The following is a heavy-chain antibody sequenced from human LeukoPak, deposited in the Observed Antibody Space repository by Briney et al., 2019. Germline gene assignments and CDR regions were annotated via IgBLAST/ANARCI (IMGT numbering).Heavy chain of an antibody. V-gene: IGHV3-7*01. CDR2: IKQDGSEK. CDR1: GFTFSSYW. D-gene: IGHD5-12*01. Sequence: GGSLRLSCAASGFTFSSYWMSWVRQAPGKGREWVANIKQDGSEKYYVDSVKGRFTISRDNAKNSLYLQMNSLRAEDTAVYYCARDPDFLGGYEIDYWGQGTLVTVSS. J-gene: IGHJ4*02. CDR3: ARDPDFLGGYEIDY.